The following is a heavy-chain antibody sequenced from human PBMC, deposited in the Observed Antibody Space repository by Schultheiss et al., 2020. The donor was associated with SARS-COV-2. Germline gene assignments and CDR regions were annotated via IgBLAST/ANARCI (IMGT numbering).Heavy chain of an antibody. V-gene: IGHV3-48*04. J-gene: IGHJ4*02. CDR3: ARVGGYSYGALDY. CDR1: GFTFSSYW. D-gene: IGHD5-18*01. Sequence: GESLKISCAASGFTFSSYWMSWVRQAPGKGLEWVSYISSSGSTIYYADSVKGRFTISRDNAKNSLYLQMNSLRAEDTAVYYCARVGGYSYGALDYWGQGTLVTVSS. CDR2: ISSSGSTI.